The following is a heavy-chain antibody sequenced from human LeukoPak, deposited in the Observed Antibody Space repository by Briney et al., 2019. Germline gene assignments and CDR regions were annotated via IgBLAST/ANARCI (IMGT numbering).Heavy chain of an antibody. D-gene: IGHD2-2*01. CDR2: ISSSSSYI. V-gene: IGHV3-21*01. CDR1: GFTFGSYS. J-gene: IGHJ6*02. CDR3: ARDPNSLGYCSSTSCSHYYYYGMDV. Sequence: GGSLRLSCAASGFTFGSYSMNWVRQAPGKGLEWVSSISSSSSYIYYADSVKGRFTISRDNAKNSLYLQMNSLRAEDTAVYYCARDPNSLGYCSSTSCSHYYYYGMDVWGQGTTVTVSS.